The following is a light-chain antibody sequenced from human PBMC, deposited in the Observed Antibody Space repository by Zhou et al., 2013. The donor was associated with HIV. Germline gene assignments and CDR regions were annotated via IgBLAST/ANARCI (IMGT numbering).Light chain of an antibody. J-gene: IGKJ4*02. Sequence: DIQMTQSPSSLSASIGDRVTITCRASQNISTYLNWYQQKPGKAPKLLIYLASTLQSGVPSKFSGSGSGTEFTLTITSLQTDDFATYYCQKYNSAPLTFGGGPRWRSN. CDR1: QNISTY. V-gene: IGKV1-39*01. CDR2: LAS. CDR3: QKYNSAPLT.